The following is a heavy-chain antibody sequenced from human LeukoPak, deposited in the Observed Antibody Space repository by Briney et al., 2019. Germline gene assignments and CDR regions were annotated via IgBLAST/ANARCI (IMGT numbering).Heavy chain of an antibody. J-gene: IGHJ4*02. CDR3: ARGRWELRLSFDY. CDR2: IYHSGST. V-gene: IGHV4-30-2*01. D-gene: IGHD1-26*01. Sequence: SQTLSLTCTVSGGSISSGGYYWSWIRQPPGKGLEWIGYIYHSGSTYYNPSLKSRVTISVDRSKNQFSLKLSSVTAADTAVYYCARGRWELRLSFDYWGQGTLVTVSS. CDR1: GGSISSGGYY.